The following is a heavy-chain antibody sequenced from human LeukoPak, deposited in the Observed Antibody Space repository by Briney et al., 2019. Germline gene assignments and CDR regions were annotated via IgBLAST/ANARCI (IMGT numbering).Heavy chain of an antibody. J-gene: IGHJ3*02. CDR3: ARGLYYYGSGSYYNMHTDDAFDI. Sequence: SETLSLTCAVYGGSISGYYWSWIRQPPGKGLEWIGEINHSGSTNYNPSLKNRVTISVDTSKNQFSLKLSSATAADTAVYYCARGLYYYGSGSYYNMHTDDAFDIWGQGTMVTVSS. D-gene: IGHD3-10*01. CDR2: INHSGST. CDR1: GGSISGYY. V-gene: IGHV4-34*01.